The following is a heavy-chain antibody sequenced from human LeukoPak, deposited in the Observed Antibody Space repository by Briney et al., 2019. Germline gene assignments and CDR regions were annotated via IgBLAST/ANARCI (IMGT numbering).Heavy chain of an antibody. CDR2: ISHSGST. CDR3: AGHHPRNTVDF. Sequence: PSETLSLTCTVSVGSISNYYWSWMRDPPGEGLECIGYISHSGSTNYTPSLKSRVTISLDTSKKQFSLKLSSVTAADTAVYYCAGHHPRNTVDFWGQGTLVTVSS. CDR1: VGSISNYY. D-gene: IGHD2-8*02. V-gene: IGHV4-59*08. J-gene: IGHJ4*02.